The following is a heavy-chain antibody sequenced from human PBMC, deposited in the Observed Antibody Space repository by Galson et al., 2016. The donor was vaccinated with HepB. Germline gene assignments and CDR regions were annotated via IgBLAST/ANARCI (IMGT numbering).Heavy chain of an antibody. Sequence: SVKVSCKVSGYTLTKLSMHWVRQAPGKGPEWMGGFDPDDGERIYAQKFQGRVTMTEDTSTDTAYMELSSLRSEDTAVYYCATPRTQGEVITLDIWGQGTMVTGSS. CDR1: GYTLTKLS. CDR2: FDPDDGER. J-gene: IGHJ3*02. D-gene: IGHD3-3*01. V-gene: IGHV1-24*01. CDR3: ATPRTQGEVITLDI.